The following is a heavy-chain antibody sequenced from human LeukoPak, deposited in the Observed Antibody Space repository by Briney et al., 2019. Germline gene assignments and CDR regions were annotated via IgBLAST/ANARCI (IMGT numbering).Heavy chain of an antibody. J-gene: IGHJ4*02. CDR2: INSDGSST. Sequence: GGSLRLSCAASGFTFSSYWMHWVRQAPGKGLVWVSRINSDGSSTSYADSVKGRFTISRDNAKNTLYLQMNSLRAEDTAVYYCARDSYSPRVYPNYFDYWGQGILVTVSS. V-gene: IGHV3-74*01. CDR1: GFTFSSYW. CDR3: ARDSYSPRVYPNYFDY. D-gene: IGHD2-15*01.